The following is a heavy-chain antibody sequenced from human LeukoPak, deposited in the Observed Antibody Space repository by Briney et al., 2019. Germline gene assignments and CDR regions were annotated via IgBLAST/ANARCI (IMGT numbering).Heavy chain of an antibody. CDR2: IYHSGST. D-gene: IGHD6-19*01. CDR3: ARVRVLSKPSKYSSEGRVFDY. V-gene: IGHV4-4*02. CDR1: GGSISSSNW. Sequence: SETLSLTCAVSGGSISSSNWWSWVRQPPGKGLEWIGEIYHSGSTNYNPSLKSRVTISVDTSKNQLSLKLSSVTAADTAVYYCARVRVLSKPSKYSSEGRVFDYWGQGALVTVSS. J-gene: IGHJ4*02.